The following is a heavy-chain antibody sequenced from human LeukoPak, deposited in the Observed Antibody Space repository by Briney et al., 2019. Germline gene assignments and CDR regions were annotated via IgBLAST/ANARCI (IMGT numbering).Heavy chain of an antibody. CDR3: AKGMYRQLLVLSFYYMDV. CDR2: ISGSGGST. CDR1: GFTFSSYT. V-gene: IGHV3-23*01. Sequence: GGSLRLSCAASGFTFSSYTMSWVRQAPGKGLEWVSAISGSGGSTYYADSVKGRFTISRDSSKNTLYLQMNSLRAEDTAVYYCAKGMYRQLLVLSFYYMDVWGQGTTVTVSS. D-gene: IGHD6-13*01. J-gene: IGHJ6*03.